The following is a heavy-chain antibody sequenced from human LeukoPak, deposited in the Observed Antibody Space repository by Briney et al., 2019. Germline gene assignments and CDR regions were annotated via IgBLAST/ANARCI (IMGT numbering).Heavy chain of an antibody. J-gene: IGHJ4*02. CDR1: GGSISSYY. D-gene: IGHD3-10*01. CDR2: IYYSGST. CDR3: ARGLTMVRGVVTYDY. Sequence: KPSETLSLTCTVPGGSISSYYWSWIRQPPGKGLEWIGCIYYSGSTNYNPSLKSRVTISVDTSKNQFSLKLSSVTAADTAVYYCARGLTMVRGVVTYDYWGQGTLVTVSS. V-gene: IGHV4-59*08.